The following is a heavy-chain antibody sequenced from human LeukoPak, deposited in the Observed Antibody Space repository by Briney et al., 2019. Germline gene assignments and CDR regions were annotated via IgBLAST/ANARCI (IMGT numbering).Heavy chain of an antibody. J-gene: IGHJ3*02. V-gene: IGHV3-30*18. CDR1: GFIFSSYG. Sequence: GGSLRLSCAASGFIFSSYGMHWVRQAPGKGLESVAVISYDGSNKYYVDSMKGRFTISRDNSENTLYLQMNSLRAEDTAVYYCAKSWRSVTTADAFDIWGQGTRVTVSS. D-gene: IGHD4-17*01. CDR2: ISYDGSNK. CDR3: AKSWRSVTTADAFDI.